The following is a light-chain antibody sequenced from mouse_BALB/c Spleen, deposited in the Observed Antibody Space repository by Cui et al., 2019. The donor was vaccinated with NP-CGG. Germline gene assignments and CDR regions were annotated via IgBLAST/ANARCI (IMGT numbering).Light chain of an antibody. CDR2: GTN. CDR1: TGAITTNNY. J-gene: IGLJ1*01. V-gene: IGLV1*01. CDR3: ALWYSNHWV. Sequence: QAVVTQESAPTTSPGETVTLTCRSSTGAITTNNYANWVQEKPDHLFTGLIGGTNNRPPGVPARFSGSLIGDKAALTITGAQTEDEAIYFCALWYSNHWVFGGGTKLTVL.